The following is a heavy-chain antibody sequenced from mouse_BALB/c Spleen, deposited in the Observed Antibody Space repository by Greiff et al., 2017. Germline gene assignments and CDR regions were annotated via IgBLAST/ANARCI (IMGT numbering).Heavy chain of an antibody. Sequence: VQLQQSGPGLVAPSQSLSITCTVSGFSLTSYGVHWVRQPPGKGLEWLGVIWAGGSTNYNSALMSRLSISKDNSKSQVFLKMNSLQTDDTAMYYCAREGYGSSYDYFDYWGQGTTLTVSS. V-gene: IGHV2-9*02. CDR3: AREGYGSSYDYFDY. D-gene: IGHD1-1*01. CDR1: GFSLTSYG. J-gene: IGHJ2*01. CDR2: IWAGGST.